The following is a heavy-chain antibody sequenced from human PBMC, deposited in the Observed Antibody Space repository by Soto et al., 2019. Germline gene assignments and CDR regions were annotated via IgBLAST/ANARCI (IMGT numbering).Heavy chain of an antibody. J-gene: IGHJ4*02. CDR3: ARVGSYDYIWGSYRYGDYFDY. Sequence: EVQLVESGGGLVKPGGSLRLSCAASGFTFSSYSMNWVRQAPGKGLEWVSSISSSSSYIYYADSVKGRFTISRDNAKNSLYLQMNSLRAEDTAVYYCARVGSYDYIWGSYRYGDYFDYWGQGPLVTVSS. V-gene: IGHV3-21*01. CDR1: GFTFSSYS. CDR2: ISSSSSYI. D-gene: IGHD3-16*02.